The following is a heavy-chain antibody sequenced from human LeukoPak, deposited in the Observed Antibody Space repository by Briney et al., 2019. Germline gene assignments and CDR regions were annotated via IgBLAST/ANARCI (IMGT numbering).Heavy chain of an antibody. V-gene: IGHV1-2*06. CDR2: INPNSGGT. Sequence: ASVKVSRKASGGTFSSYAISWVRQAPGQGLEWMGRINPNSGGTNYAQKFQGRVTMTRDTSISTAYMELSRLRSDDTAVYYCARAYDSSGWGFDYWGQGTLVTVSS. J-gene: IGHJ4*02. D-gene: IGHD3-22*01. CDR3: ARAYDSSGWGFDY. CDR1: GGTFSSYA.